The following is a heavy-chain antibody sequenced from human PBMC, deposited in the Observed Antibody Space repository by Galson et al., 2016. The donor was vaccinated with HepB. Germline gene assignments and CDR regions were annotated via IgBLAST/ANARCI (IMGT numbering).Heavy chain of an antibody. CDR2: INPFSGDT. CDR1: GYTFTDYW. V-gene: IGHV1-2*06. J-gene: IGHJ4*02. Sequence: SVKVSCKASGYTFTDYWLHWVRQAPGQGLEWVGRINPFSGDTKTAQKFRDRVTMTRDTSVSTGYMDLSRLTSDDTAVYFCARGWTVRPDYWGQGTLVTVSS. CDR3: ARGWTVRPDY. D-gene: IGHD2-15*01.